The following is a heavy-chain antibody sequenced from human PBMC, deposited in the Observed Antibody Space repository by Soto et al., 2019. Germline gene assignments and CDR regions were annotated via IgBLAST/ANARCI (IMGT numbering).Heavy chain of an antibody. J-gene: IGHJ4*02. CDR2: IYHSGST. CDR1: GGSISSSGYS. CDR3: AGGQKLVRNY. V-gene: IGHV4-30-2*01. D-gene: IGHD6-13*01. Sequence: QLQLQDSGSGLVKPSQTLSLTCAVSGGSISSSGYSWGWIRQPPGKGLGWIGYIYHSGSTSYNPSLKSRVTISVDRSKNQFSLKLASVPAADTAVYYCAGGQKLVRNYWGQGTLVTVSS.